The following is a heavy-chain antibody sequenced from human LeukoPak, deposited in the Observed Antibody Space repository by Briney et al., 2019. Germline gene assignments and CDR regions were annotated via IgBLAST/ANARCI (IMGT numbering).Heavy chain of an antibody. CDR3: AKDLVGATAS. J-gene: IGHJ5*02. Sequence: GGSLRLSCAASGFTFSTYSINWVRQAPGKGLEGVSYISGSSTTIYYADSVKGRFTISRDNAKNSLYLQMNSLRDEDTAVYYCAKDLVGATASWGQGTLVTVSS. D-gene: IGHD1-26*01. CDR1: GFTFSTYS. CDR2: ISGSSTTI. V-gene: IGHV3-48*02.